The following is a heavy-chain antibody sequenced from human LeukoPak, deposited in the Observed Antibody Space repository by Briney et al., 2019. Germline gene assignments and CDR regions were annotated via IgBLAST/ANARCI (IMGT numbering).Heavy chain of an antibody. CDR1: GDSVSSNSAA. CDR2: TYYRSKWYN. CDR3: AREGQYCSGGSCYAGFDY. V-gene: IGHV6-1*01. Sequence: SQTLSLTCAISGDSVSSNSAAWNWIRQSPSRGLEWLGRTYYRSKWYNDYAVSVKSRITINPDTSKNQFSLQLNSVTPEDTAVYYCAREGQYCSGGSCYAGFDYWGQGTLVTVSS. D-gene: IGHD2-15*01. J-gene: IGHJ4*02.